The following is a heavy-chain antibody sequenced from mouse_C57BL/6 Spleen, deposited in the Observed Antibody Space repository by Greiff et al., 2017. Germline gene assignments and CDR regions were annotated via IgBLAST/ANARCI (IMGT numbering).Heavy chain of an antibody. CDR2: IYPGSGNT. J-gene: IGHJ2*01. V-gene: IGHV1-76*01. CDR1: GYTFTDYY. Sequence: QVQLQQSGAELVRPGASVKLSCKASGYTFTDYYINWVKQRPGQGLEWIARIYPGSGNTYYNEKFKGKATLTAEKSSSTAYMQLSSLTSEDSAVYFCARDDQGYWGQGTTLTVSS. CDR3: ARDDQGY. D-gene: IGHD3-2*02.